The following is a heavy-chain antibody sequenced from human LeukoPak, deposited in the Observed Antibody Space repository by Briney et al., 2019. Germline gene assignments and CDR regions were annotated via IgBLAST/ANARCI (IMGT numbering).Heavy chain of an antibody. V-gene: IGHV3-9*01. CDR3: AREWSPYYYMDV. J-gene: IGHJ6*03. D-gene: IGHD3-3*01. CDR2: ISWNSGSI. CDR1: GFTFDDYA. Sequence: GGSLRLSCAASGFTFDDYAMHWVRQAPGKGLEWVSGISWNSGSIGYADSVKGRFTISRDNAKNSLYLQMNSLRAEDTAVYYCAREWSPYYYMDVWGKGTTVTVSS.